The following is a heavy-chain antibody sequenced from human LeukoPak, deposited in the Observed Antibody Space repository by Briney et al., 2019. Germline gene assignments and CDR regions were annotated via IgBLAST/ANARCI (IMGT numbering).Heavy chain of an antibody. Sequence: ASVKVSCKASGYTFTSYYMHWVRQAPGHGLEWMGVITPSGDGTSYTQKFQGRVTMTRDMSTNTDFMELTSLRSEDSALYFCTREFPSTGYFDYWGQGTLVTVSS. CDR2: ITPSGDGT. CDR1: GYTFTSYY. V-gene: IGHV1-46*01. CDR3: TREFPSTGYFDY. J-gene: IGHJ4*02. D-gene: IGHD1-1*01.